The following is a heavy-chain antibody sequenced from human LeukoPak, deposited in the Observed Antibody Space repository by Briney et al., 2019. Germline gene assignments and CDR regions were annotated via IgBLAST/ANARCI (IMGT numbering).Heavy chain of an antibody. J-gene: IGHJ5*02. CDR2: IYYSGST. CDR3: ARGGMVRGVIGWFDP. D-gene: IGHD3-10*01. CDR1: GGSISTYY. V-gene: IGHV4-59*08. Sequence: SETLSLTCSVSGGSISTYYWSWIRQPPGKGLEWIGYIYYSGSTKYNPSLKSRVTISVDTSKNQFSLKLSSVTAADTAVYYCARGGMVRGVIGWFDPWGQGTLVTVSS.